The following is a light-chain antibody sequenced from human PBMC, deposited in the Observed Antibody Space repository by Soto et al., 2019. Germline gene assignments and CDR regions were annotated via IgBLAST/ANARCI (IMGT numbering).Light chain of an antibody. Sequence: EIVLTQSPGTLSLSPGERATLSCRASQSFSRSFLAWYQQRPGQAPRLLLYGASTRATGIPDRFSGSGSGTDFTLSITRLEPEDFAVYYCQQYVSSPITFGQGTRLEI. J-gene: IGKJ5*01. CDR1: QSFSRSF. V-gene: IGKV3-20*01. CDR2: GAS. CDR3: QQYVSSPIT.